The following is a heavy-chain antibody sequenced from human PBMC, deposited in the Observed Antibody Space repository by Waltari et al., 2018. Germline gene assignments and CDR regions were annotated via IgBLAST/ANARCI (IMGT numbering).Heavy chain of an antibody. Sequence: LQLQESGPGLVKPSETLSLTCTVSGGSISSSGYYWGWIRQHPGKGLEWIGSIYYSGSTYYNPSLKSQVTISVDTSKNQLSLKLSSVTAADTAVYYCARAYYYDSSGYYGHNWFDPWGQGTLVTVSS. CDR3: ARAYYYDSSGYYGHNWFDP. D-gene: IGHD3-22*01. CDR1: GGSISSSGYY. CDR2: IYYSGST. V-gene: IGHV4-39*01. J-gene: IGHJ5*02.